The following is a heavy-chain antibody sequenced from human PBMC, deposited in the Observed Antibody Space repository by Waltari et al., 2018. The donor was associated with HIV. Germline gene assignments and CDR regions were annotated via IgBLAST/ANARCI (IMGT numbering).Heavy chain of an antibody. D-gene: IGHD3-16*01. CDR1: GSTFSTYG. CDR2: IWSDGYNK. J-gene: IGHJ3*02. Sequence: QVSLMESGGGVVQPGGSLNLPCTPSGSTFSTYGMHWVRQAPGKGLEWVAVIWSDGYNKFYADSVRGRFTFSRDNSKYTLSLQMNSLRAEDTALYYCVKERGPFNGFDIWGQGTMVTVSS. CDR3: VKERGPFNGFDI. V-gene: IGHV3-33*06.